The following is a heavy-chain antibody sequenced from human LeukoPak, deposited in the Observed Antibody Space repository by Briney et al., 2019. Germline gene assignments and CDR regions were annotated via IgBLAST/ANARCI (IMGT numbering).Heavy chain of an antibody. Sequence: PGGSLRLSCGASGFTFSSYTMIWVRQAPGMGLEWVSSISSSSSSIYYADSVKGRFTISRDNAKNSLDLQMNSLRAEDTAVYYCARAATGTFDYWGQGTLVTVSS. CDR1: GFTFSSYT. CDR3: ARAATGTFDY. CDR2: ISSSSSSI. V-gene: IGHV3-21*01. D-gene: IGHD1-7*01. J-gene: IGHJ4*02.